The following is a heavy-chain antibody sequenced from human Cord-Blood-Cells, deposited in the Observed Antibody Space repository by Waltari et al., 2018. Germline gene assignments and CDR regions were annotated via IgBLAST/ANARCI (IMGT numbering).Heavy chain of an antibody. J-gene: IGHJ4*02. Sequence: QVQLVESGGGVVQPGRSLRLSCAASGFTFSSYGMHWVRQAPGKGRGWVAVISYDGSNKYYADSVKGRFTISRDNSKNTLYLQMNSLRAEDTAVYYCAKDPAVTDFDYWGQGTLVTVSS. CDR1: GFTFSSYG. CDR2: ISYDGSNK. CDR3: AKDPAVTDFDY. D-gene: IGHD4-4*01. V-gene: IGHV3-30*18.